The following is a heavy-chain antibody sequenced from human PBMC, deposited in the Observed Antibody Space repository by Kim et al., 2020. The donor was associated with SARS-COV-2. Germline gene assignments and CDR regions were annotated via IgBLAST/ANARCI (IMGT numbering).Heavy chain of an antibody. Sequence: ASVKVSCKASGYTFTSYDINWVRQATGQGLEWMGWMNPNSGNTGYAQKFQGRVTMTRNTSISTAYMELSSLRSEDTAVYYCARGRLTTIIVVLIPHYYYYMDVYGKGTTVTVSS. CDR3: ARGRLTTIIVVLIPHYYYYMDV. CDR2: MNPNSGNT. V-gene: IGHV1-8*01. J-gene: IGHJ6*03. CDR1: GYTFTSYD. D-gene: IGHD3-22*01.